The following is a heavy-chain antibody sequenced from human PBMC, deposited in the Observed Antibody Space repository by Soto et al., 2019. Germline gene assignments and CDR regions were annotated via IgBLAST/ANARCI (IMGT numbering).Heavy chain of an antibody. CDR1: GYTFTSYG. D-gene: IGHD3-22*01. CDR3: ARQYYYDSSGYWEDAFDI. J-gene: IGHJ3*02. V-gene: IGHV1-18*04. CDR2: ISAYNGNT. Sequence: QVQLVQSGAEVKKPGASVKVSCTASGYTFTSYGISWVRQAPGQGLEWMGWISAYNGNTNSAQKLQGRVTMTTDTSTNTAYMELRRLRSDDTAVYYCARQYYYDSSGYWEDAFDIWGQGTMVTVSS.